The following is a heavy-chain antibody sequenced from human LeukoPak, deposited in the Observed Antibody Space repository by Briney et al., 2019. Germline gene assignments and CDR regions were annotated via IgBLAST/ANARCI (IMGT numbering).Heavy chain of an antibody. CDR3: ACSGWGGFDY. CDR2: IIPIFGTA. D-gene: IGHD6-19*01. Sequence: SVKVSCKASGGTFSSYAISWVRQAPGQGLEWMGGIIPIFGTANYAQKFQGRVTIAADKSTSTAYMELSSLRSEDTAVYYCACSGWGGFDYWGQGTLITVSS. CDR1: GGTFSSYA. J-gene: IGHJ4*02. V-gene: IGHV1-69*06.